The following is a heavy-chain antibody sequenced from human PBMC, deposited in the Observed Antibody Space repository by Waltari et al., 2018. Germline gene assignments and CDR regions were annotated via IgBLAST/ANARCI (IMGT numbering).Heavy chain of an antibody. CDR2: IYHSGST. J-gene: IGHJ5*02. V-gene: IGHV4-38-2*02. D-gene: IGHD3-10*01. CDR1: GYSISSGYY. Sequence: QVQLQESGPGLVKPSETLSLTCTVSGYSISSGYYWGWIRQPPGKGLEWIGSIYHSGSTYYNPSLKSRVTISVDTSKNQFSLKLSSVTAADTAVYYCARPYGSGILPWFDPWGQGTLVTVSS. CDR3: ARPYGSGILPWFDP.